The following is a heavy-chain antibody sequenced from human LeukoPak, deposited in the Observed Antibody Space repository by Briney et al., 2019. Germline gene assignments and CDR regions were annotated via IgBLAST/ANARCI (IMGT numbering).Heavy chain of an antibody. Sequence: SETVSLPCTVSGGPKSSSSDYWGRIRQPPGKGLEWIGSIYYSGSTYYNPSLKSRVTISVDTSQNQYSLKLTSLTAADTAVYYCAGQKTSCYYGSVSYYCRFDPWGQGTLVTVSS. V-gene: IGHV4-39*01. CDR3: AGQKTSCYYGSVSYYCRFDP. J-gene: IGHJ5*02. D-gene: IGHD3-10*01. CDR2: IYYSGST. CDR1: GGPKSSSSDY.